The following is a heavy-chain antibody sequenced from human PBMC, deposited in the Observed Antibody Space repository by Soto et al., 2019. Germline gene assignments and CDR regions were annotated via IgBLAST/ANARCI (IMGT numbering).Heavy chain of an antibody. CDR3: AKRRVVVVPAATDPNWFDP. D-gene: IGHD2-2*01. V-gene: IGHV3-23*01. J-gene: IGHJ5*02. CDR2: ISGSGGST. Sequence: LRLSCAASGFTFSIYAMSWVRQAPGKGLEWVSAISGSGGSTYYADSVKGRFTISRDNSKNTLYLQMNSLRAEDTAVYYCAKRRVVVVPAATDPNWFDPWGQGTLVTVSS. CDR1: GFTFSIYA.